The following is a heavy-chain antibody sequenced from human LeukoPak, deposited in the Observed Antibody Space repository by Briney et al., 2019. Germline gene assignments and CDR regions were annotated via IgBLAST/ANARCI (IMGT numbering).Heavy chain of an antibody. D-gene: IGHD5-24*01. CDR3: ANGRDGYNLDY. J-gene: IGHJ4*02. V-gene: IGHV3-23*01. CDR2: IRGSGGST. CDR1: EFSFSSYA. Sequence: GGSLRLSCAASEFSFSSYAMNWVRQGPGKGLEWVSDIRGSGGSTNYADSVKGRFTISRDNSKNTLYLQMNSLRAEDTAVYYCANGRDGYNLDYWGQGALVAVSS.